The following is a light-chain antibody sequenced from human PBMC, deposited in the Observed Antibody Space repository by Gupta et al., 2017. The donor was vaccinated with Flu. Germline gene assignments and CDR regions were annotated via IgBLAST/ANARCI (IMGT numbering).Light chain of an antibody. CDR1: SSNIGAAYD. V-gene: IGLV1-40*01. CDR3: QSYDGSHWV. Sequence: QRVTISGTGSSSNIGAAYDVHWYQHLPGTAPKVLVSGNNNRPSGVPDRFSGSKSGTSASLAIAGLQAEDEADYYCQSYDGSHWVFGGGTRLNVL. CDR2: GNN. J-gene: IGLJ3*02.